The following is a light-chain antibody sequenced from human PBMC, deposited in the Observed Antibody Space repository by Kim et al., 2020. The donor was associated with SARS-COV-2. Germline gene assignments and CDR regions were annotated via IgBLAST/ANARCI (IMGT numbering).Light chain of an antibody. Sequence: DRVTLGSRASQGISNALAWYHQKPGQTPKLIIYDATSLQSGVPSRFSGSGSGTDFTLTISSLQPEDFATYYCQQFNNYPFTFGPGTKVDI. CDR1: QGISNA. CDR2: DAT. J-gene: IGKJ3*01. V-gene: IGKV1D-13*01. CDR3: QQFNNYPFT.